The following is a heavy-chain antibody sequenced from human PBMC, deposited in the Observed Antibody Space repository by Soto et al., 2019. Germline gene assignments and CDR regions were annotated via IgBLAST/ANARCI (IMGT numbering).Heavy chain of an antibody. D-gene: IGHD3-10*01. CDR3: AREGYYSGSGTYSPPRYYGMDV. V-gene: IGHV1-18*01. Sequence: QVQLVQSGAEVRKPGASVKVSCKASGYTFSNFGLSWVRQAPGQGLEWMGWISDYNGNTHYAQKFQGRLIMTTDTSTMTAYVELRSLTSDATAVYFCAREGYYSGSGTYSPPRYYGMDVWGPGTTVTVSS. CDR1: GYTFSNFG. CDR2: ISDYNGNT. J-gene: IGHJ6*02.